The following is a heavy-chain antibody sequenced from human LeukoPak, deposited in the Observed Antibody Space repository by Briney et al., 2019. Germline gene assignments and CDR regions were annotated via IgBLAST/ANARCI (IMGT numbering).Heavy chain of an antibody. V-gene: IGHV3-74*01. CDR3: ASSKGYADY. Sequence: GGSLRLSCAASGFTFSSYWMHWVRQAPGKGLVWVSRINSDGSITSYADSVKGRFTISRDNAKNMVYLQMNSLRAEDTAVYYCASSKGYADYWGQGTLVTVSS. CDR1: GFTFSSYW. J-gene: IGHJ4*02. D-gene: IGHD2-8*01. CDR2: INSDGSIT.